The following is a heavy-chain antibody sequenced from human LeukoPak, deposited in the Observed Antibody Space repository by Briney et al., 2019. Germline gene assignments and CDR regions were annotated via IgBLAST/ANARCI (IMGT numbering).Heavy chain of an antibody. V-gene: IGHV4-61*02. Sequence: SETLSLTCTVSGGSISSGSYYWSWIRQPAGKGLEWIGRIYTSGSTNYNPSLKSRVTISLDTSMNQFSLRLTSVTAADTAVSYCARLSPRDAYPGSFDYWGQGTLVTVSS. D-gene: IGHD5-24*01. CDR3: ARLSPRDAYPGSFDY. CDR1: GGSISSGSYY. J-gene: IGHJ4*02. CDR2: IYTSGST.